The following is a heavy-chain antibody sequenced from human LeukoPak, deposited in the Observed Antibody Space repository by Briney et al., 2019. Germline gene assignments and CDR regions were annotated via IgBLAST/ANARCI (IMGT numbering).Heavy chain of an antibody. Sequence: SVKVSCKASGGTFTSYAISWVRQAPGQGLEWMGGIIPVSGTTNYARKFQGRVTITADESTNTAYMALSSLTPEDTAVYYCALPEGYELLNIVAEYFRQWGQGTLVTVSS. V-gene: IGHV1-69*13. CDR3: ALPEGYELLNIVAEYFRQ. D-gene: IGHD5-12*01. CDR1: GGTFTSYA. J-gene: IGHJ1*01. CDR2: IIPVSGTT.